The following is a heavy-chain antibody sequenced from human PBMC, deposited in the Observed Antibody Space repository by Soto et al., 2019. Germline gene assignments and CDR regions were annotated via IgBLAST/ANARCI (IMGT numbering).Heavy chain of an antibody. J-gene: IGHJ5*02. V-gene: IGHV4-59*01. CDR2: IYYSGST. CDR1: GGSISSYY. CDR3: ARDFIAVAGNWFDP. D-gene: IGHD6-19*01. Sequence: SETLSLTCTVSGGSISSYYWSWIRQPPGKGLEWIGYIYYSGSTNYNPSLKSRVTISVDTSKNQFSLKLSSVTAADTAVYYCARDFIAVAGNWFDPWGQGTLVTVSS.